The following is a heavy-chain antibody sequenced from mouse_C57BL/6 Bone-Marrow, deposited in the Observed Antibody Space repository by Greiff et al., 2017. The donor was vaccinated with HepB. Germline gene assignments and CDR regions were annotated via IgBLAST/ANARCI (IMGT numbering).Heavy chain of an antibody. D-gene: IGHD2-12*01. CDR1: GFTFSSYA. CDR2: ISDGGSYT. J-gene: IGHJ4*01. CDR3: ARRRNYYNAMDD. V-gene: IGHV5-4*01. Sequence: EVQVVESGGGLVKPGGSLKLSCAASGFTFSSYAMSWVRQTPEKRLEWVATISDGGSYTYYPDNVKGRFTISRDNAKNNLYLQMSHLKSEDTAMYYCARRRNYYNAMDDWGQGTSVTVSS.